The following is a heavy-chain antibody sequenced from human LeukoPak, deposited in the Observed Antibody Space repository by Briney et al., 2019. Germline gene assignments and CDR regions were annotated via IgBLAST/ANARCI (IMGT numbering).Heavy chain of an antibody. V-gene: IGHV4-30-2*01. Sequence: PSETLSLTCAVSGGSISSGGYSWSWIRQPPGKGLKWIGYIYHSGSTYYNPSLKSRVTISVDRSKNQFSLKLSSVTAADTAVYYCARAPGGDAFDIWGQGTMVTVSS. D-gene: IGHD4-23*01. CDR1: GGSISSGGYS. CDR2: IYHSGST. CDR3: ARAPGGDAFDI. J-gene: IGHJ3*02.